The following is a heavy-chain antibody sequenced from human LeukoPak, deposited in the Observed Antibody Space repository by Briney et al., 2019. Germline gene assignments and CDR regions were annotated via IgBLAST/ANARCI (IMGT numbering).Heavy chain of an antibody. CDR2: FDPEDGET. D-gene: IGHD2-15*01. CDR3: ATGLWEPLHFDY. CDR1: GYTLTELS. J-gene: IGHJ4*02. V-gene: IGHV1-24*01. Sequence: SVKVSCKVSGYTLTELSMHWVRQAPGKGLEWMGGFDPEDGETIYAQKFQGRVTMTEDTSTDTAHMELSSLRSEDTAVYYCATGLWEPLHFDYWGQGTLVTVSS.